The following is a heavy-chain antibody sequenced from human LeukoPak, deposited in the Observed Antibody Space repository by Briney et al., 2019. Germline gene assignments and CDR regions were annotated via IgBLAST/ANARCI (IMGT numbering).Heavy chain of an antibody. J-gene: IGHJ4*02. V-gene: IGHV3-49*04. D-gene: IGHD4-17*01. CDR1: GFSFGDYA. CDR2: IRSKAYGGTT. CDR3: TRDYGDYKLDY. Sequence: GGSLRLSCTASGFSFGDYAMSWVRQAPGKGLEWVGFIRSKAYGGTTEYAASVKGRFTISRDDSKSIAYLQVNSLKTEDTAVYYCTRDYGDYKLDYWGQGTLVTVSS.